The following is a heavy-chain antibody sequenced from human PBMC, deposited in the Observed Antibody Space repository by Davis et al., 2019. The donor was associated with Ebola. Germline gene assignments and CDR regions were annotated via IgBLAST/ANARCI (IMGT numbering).Heavy chain of an antibody. CDR1: GGSFNTYT. V-gene: IGHV1-69*08. D-gene: IGHD2-15*01. J-gene: IGHJ4*02. CDR3: AKDGHTGYFES. CDR2: IVPLLGTP. Sequence: SVKVSCKASGGSFNTYTLSWVRQAPGQGLEWMGLIVPLLGTPDLSQNFRGRLTITADESTSTAFMELSSLRSDDTAVYFCAKDGHTGYFESWGQGTLVTVSS.